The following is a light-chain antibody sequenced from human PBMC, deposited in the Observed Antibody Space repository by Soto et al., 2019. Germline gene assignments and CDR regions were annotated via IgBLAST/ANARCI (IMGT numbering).Light chain of an antibody. V-gene: IGKV1-9*01. CDR3: PQLNTYPFT. CDR2: AAS. CDR1: QGISSY. J-gene: IGKJ4*01. Sequence: DIQLTQSPSFLSASVGDRVTITCRASQGISSYLAWYQQKPGKAPKLLIYAASTLQSGVPLRFSGSESATEFTLTISSLQPEDFATYYCPQLNTYPFTVGGGTKVEI.